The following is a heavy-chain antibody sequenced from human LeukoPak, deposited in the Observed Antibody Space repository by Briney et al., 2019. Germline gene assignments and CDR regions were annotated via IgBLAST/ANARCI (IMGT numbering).Heavy chain of an antibody. CDR2: ISSSSSTI. D-gene: IGHD4-23*01. J-gene: IGHJ4*02. Sequence: PGGSMRLSCAASGFTFSSYSMNWLRQAPGKGLEWVSYISSSSSTIYYADSVKGRFTISRDNAKNSLYLQMNSLRAEDTAVYYRASAQTADYDGKEPARYNDYWGQGTLVTVSS. CDR1: GFTFSSYS. V-gene: IGHV3-48*01. CDR3: ASAQTADYDGKEPARYNDY.